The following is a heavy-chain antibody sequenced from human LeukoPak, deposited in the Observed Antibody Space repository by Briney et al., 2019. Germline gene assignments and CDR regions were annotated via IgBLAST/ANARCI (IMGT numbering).Heavy chain of an antibody. CDR2: INSDGSST. J-gene: IGHJ4*02. CDR3: ARRSSGSPPYYFGY. CDR1: GLTFSSYW. D-gene: IGHD1-26*01. V-gene: IGHV3-74*01. Sequence: TGGSLRLSCAASGLTFSSYWMHWVRQAPGKGLVWVSRINSDGSSTSYADSVKGRFTISRDNAKNTLYLQMNSLRAEDTAVYYCARRSSGSPPYYFGYWGQGTLVTASS.